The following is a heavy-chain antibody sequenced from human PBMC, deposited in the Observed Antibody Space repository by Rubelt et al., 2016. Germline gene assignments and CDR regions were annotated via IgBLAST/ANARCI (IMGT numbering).Heavy chain of an antibody. J-gene: IGHJ5*02. CDR1: GGSISSYY. Sequence: QVQLQESGPGLVKPSETLSLTCTVSGGSISSYYWSWIRQPPGTGLEWIGYIYYSGSTNYNPSLKSRVTISVDTSKNQFSLKLSSVTAADTAVYYCARVSGDWFDPWGQGTLVTVSS. D-gene: IGHD7-27*01. CDR3: ARVSGDWFDP. CDR2: IYYSGST. V-gene: IGHV4-59*12.